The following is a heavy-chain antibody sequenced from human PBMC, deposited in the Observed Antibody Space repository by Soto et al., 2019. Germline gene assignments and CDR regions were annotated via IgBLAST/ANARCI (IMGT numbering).Heavy chain of an antibody. CDR3: AKESGGERYAAYFDL. Sequence: QVQLVESGGGVVQPGTSLRLACAASGFTLCNIGMQWVRQAPGKGLEWVAVISAGGNTKYYADSVKGRFTISRDNSMNTLFLQMNSLRTEDTAVYYCAKESGGERYAAYFDLWGQGTLVTVSA. CDR1: GFTLCNIG. D-gene: IGHD2-21*01. CDR2: ISAGGNTK. V-gene: IGHV3-30*18. J-gene: IGHJ4*02.